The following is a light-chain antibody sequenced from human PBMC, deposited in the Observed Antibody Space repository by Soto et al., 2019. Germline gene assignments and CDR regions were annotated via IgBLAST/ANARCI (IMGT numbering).Light chain of an antibody. Sequence: EIQMTQSPSSLSASVGDRVTITCQASQDISNYLNWYQQKPGKAPKLLIYDASNLETGVPSRFSGSGSGTDFTFTISSLQPEDIATYYCQQYDNLPRYTFGQGTKLEIK. V-gene: IGKV1-33*01. CDR1: QDISNY. J-gene: IGKJ2*01. CDR3: QQYDNLPRYT. CDR2: DAS.